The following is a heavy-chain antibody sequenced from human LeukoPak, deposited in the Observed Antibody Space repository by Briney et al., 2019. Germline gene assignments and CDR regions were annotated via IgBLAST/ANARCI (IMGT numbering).Heavy chain of an antibody. CDR2: ISYGNT. J-gene: IGHJ5*02. V-gene: IGHV4-59*01. Sequence: SDTLSLTCSVAGGSISTYYWHWIRQTPGKGLEWIGHISYGNTDYNPSLKSRVTISVDTSKNQFSLKLTSVTAADTAVYYCARDKAHSYGRYFDPWGQGALVIVSS. CDR1: GGSISTYY. CDR3: ARDKAHSYGRYFDP. D-gene: IGHD5-18*01.